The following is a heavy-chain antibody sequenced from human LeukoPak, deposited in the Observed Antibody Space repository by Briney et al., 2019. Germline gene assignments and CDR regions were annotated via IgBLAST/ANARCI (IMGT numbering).Heavy chain of an antibody. CDR2: INWNGGST. CDR3: GRSYDFLCGYSRPYYYYYMDV. Sequence: PGGSLRLSCAASGFTFDDYGMSWVRQAPGKGLEWVSGINWNGGSTGYADSVKGRFTISRDNAKSSLYLQMNSLRAEDTALYYCGRSYDFLCGYSRPYYYYYMDVWGKGTTVTVSS. V-gene: IGHV3-20*04. J-gene: IGHJ6*03. CDR1: GFTFDDYG. D-gene: IGHD3-3*01.